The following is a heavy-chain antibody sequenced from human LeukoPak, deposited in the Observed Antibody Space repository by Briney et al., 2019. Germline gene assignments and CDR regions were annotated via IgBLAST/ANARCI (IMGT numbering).Heavy chain of an antibody. J-gene: IGHJ5*02. Sequence: SETLSLTCSVSGGSISSSRYYWGWIRQPPGKGLEWMGSISYSGSTYYKPSLKSRVTISIDTSKNQFSLKLNSVSAADTAVYYCARVVAAAGNNWFDPWGQGTLVTVSS. V-gene: IGHV4-39*07. CDR3: ARVVAAAGNNWFDP. D-gene: IGHD6-13*01. CDR2: ISYSGST. CDR1: GGSISSSRYY.